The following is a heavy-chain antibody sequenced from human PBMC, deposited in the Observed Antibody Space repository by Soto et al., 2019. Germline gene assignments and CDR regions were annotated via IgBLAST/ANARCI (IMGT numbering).Heavy chain of an antibody. CDR1: GFTFSSYG. Sequence: LSLTCAASGFTFSSYGMHWVRQAPGKGLEWVAVIWYDGSNKYYADSVKGRFTISRDNSRNTLFLQMNSLRAEDTAVYYCGRDSHPDYYYYMDVWGKGTTVTVSS. J-gene: IGHJ6*03. CDR2: IWYDGSNK. V-gene: IGHV3-33*01. CDR3: GRDSHPDYYYYMDV.